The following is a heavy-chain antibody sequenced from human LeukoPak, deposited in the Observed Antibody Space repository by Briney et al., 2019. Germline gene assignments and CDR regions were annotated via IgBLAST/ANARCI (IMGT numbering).Heavy chain of an antibody. CDR3: ARVRSGIPSFDY. V-gene: IGHV4-38-2*02. Sequence: SDTLSLTCTVSGYSISSGYYWVWIRQPPGKGLEWIGGIYHSGDTYYNPSLKSRVTISLGTSKNQFSLNLSSVTAADTAVFYCARVRSGIPSFDYWGQGALVTVSS. CDR1: GYSISSGYY. CDR2: IYHSGDT. J-gene: IGHJ4*02. D-gene: IGHD3-10*01.